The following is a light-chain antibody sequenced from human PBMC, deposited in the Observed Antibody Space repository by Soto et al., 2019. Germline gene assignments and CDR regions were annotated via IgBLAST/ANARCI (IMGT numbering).Light chain of an antibody. J-gene: IGKJ2*01. CDR2: DAS. Sequence: EIVLTQSPATLSLSPGERATLSCRASQSVSSYLAWYQQKPGQAPRLLIYDASNRATGIPARFSGSGSGTDFTLTISNLQPEDFATYSCHQSYITPPAFGQGTKLEIK. CDR1: QSVSSY. V-gene: IGKV3-11*01. CDR3: HQSYITPPA.